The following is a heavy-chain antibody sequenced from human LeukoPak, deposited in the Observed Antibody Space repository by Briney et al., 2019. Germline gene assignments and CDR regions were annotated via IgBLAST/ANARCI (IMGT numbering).Heavy chain of an antibody. CDR3: AHRRPDSSGYWTHGAFDF. V-gene: IGHV2-5*02. J-gene: IGHJ3*01. CDR2: IYWDVDK. Sequence: SGPTLVKPTQPLTLTCTFSGFSLSTSGVGVGWIRQPPGKALEWLALIYWDVDKRYSPSLKNRLTITKDTSNHLVVLLMANMDPVDTATYYCAHRRPDSSGYWTHGAFDFWGQGTMVTVSS. D-gene: IGHD3-22*01. CDR1: GFSLSTSGVG.